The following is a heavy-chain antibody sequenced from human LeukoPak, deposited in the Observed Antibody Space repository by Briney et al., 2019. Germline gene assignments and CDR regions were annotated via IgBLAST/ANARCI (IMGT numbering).Heavy chain of an antibody. D-gene: IGHD6-19*01. CDR1: GGTFSSYA. J-gene: IGHJ4*02. CDR3: ARVGGVAGPDPNFDY. CDR2: IIPIFGTA. Sequence: AASVKVSCKASGGTFSSYAISWVRQAPGQGLEWMGGIIPIFGTANYAQKFQGRVTITADESTSTAYMELSSLRSEDTAVYYCARVGGVAGPDPNFDYWGQGTLVTVSS. V-gene: IGHV1-69*01.